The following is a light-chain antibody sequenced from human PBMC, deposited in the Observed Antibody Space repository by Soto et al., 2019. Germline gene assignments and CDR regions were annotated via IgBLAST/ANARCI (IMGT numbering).Light chain of an antibody. Sequence: DIVMTQSPLSLPVTPGEPSSIACRASQSLLHSNGYNYLDWYLQKPGQSPQVLIYVGSNRASGVPDRFSGSGSGTDFTLKIRRVEAEDVGVYYCMQALQTPTFGQGTKVDI. V-gene: IGKV2-28*01. CDR1: QSLLHSNGYNY. J-gene: IGKJ1*01. CDR3: MQALQTPT. CDR2: VGS.